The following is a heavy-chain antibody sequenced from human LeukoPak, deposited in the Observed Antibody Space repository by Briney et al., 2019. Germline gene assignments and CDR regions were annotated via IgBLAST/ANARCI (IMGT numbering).Heavy chain of an antibody. V-gene: IGHV4-4*07. D-gene: IGHD2-8*01. Sequence: PSETLSLTCTVSYGSISAYYWSWSRRPAGRGLEWIGRVHIDGSTNYNPSLKSRLTMSLDTSKNQFSLTLNSLTAADTAVYYCARSSPAGVNFDSWGQGMLVTVSS. CDR3: ARSSPAGVNFDS. CDR1: YGSISAYY. J-gene: IGHJ4*02. CDR2: VHIDGST.